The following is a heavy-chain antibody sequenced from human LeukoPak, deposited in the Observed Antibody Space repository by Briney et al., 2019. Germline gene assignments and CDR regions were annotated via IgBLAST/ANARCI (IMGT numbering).Heavy chain of an antibody. J-gene: IGHJ5*02. D-gene: IGHD2-15*01. CDR3: ARDGTLGYCSGGSCPNWFDP. Sequence: GGSLRLSCAASGFTFSDYYMSWIRQAPGKGLEWVSYISSSGRTIYYADSVKARFTISRDNAKNSLYLQMNSLRAEDTAVYYCARDGTLGYCSGGSCPNWFDPWGQGTLVTVSS. CDR2: ISSSGRTI. CDR1: GFTFSDYY. V-gene: IGHV3-11*01.